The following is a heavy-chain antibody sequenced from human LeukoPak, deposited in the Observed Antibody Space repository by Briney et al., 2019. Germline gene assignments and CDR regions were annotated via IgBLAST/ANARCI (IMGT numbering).Heavy chain of an antibody. V-gene: IGHV3-9*01. CDR2: ISWNSGAI. CDR1: GFTFDDYA. Sequence: GGSLRLSCAASGFTFDDYAMHWVRQAPGKGLEWVSGISWNSGAIGYADSVKGRFTISRDNTKNSLYLQMNSLRAEDTALYYCAKDWGTMLRRFDCWGQGTLVTVSS. CDR3: AKDWGTMLRRFDC. D-gene: IGHD3-10*01. J-gene: IGHJ4*02.